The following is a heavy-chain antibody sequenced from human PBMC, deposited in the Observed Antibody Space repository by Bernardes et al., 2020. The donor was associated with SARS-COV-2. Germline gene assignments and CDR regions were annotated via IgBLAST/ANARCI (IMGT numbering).Heavy chain of an antibody. CDR1: GGSISSYY. Sequence: SEPLSLTCTFSGGSISSYYWSWIRQPPGKGLEWIGYIYYSGITNYNPSLKSRVTISVDTSKNQFSLKLSSVTGADTAVYYCAGGIAPRPIGRYYYYYMDVWGKGTTVTVSS. D-gene: IGHD6-6*01. CDR2: IYYSGIT. CDR3: AGGIAPRPIGRYYYYYMDV. V-gene: IGHV4-59*01. J-gene: IGHJ6*03.